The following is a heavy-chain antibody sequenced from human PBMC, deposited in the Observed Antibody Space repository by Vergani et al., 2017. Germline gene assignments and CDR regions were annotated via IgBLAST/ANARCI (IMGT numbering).Heavy chain of an antibody. CDR1: GFTFSSYW. J-gene: IGHJ6*02. D-gene: IGHD3-22*01. Sequence: EVQLVESGGGLVQPGGSLRLSCAASGFTFSSYWMSWVRQAPGKGLEWVANIKQDGSEKYYVDSVKGRFTISRDNAKNSLYLQMNSLRAEDTAVYYCARDSRSGSYYYYYYGMDVWGQGTTVTVSS. CDR3: ARDSRSGSYYYYYYGMDV. V-gene: IGHV3-7*01. CDR2: IKQDGSEK.